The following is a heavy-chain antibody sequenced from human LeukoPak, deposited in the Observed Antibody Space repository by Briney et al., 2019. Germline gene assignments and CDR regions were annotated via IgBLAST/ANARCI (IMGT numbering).Heavy chain of an antibody. V-gene: IGHV4-39*07. CDR2: IYYSGST. D-gene: IGHD3-10*01. CDR3: ARFGVMVRGVIIPGFDY. J-gene: IGHJ4*02. Sequence: PSDTLSLTCTVSGDSISTSKSYWGWIRQPPGKGLEWIGSIYYSGSTYYNPSLKSRVTISLDTSKNQFSLKLSSVTAADTAVYYCARFGVMVRGVIIPGFDYWGQGTLVTVSS. CDR1: GDSISTSKSY.